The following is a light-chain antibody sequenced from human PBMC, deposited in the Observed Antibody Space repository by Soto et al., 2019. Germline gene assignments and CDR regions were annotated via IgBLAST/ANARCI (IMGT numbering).Light chain of an antibody. J-gene: IGKJ4*01. CDR2: GAS. CDR3: QQNNKWPPVT. Sequence: EVVMTQSPATVSVSPGEGVTLSCRASQTISNDLAWYQQKPGQAPRLLIYGASTRATGVPARFSGGGSGTEFTHTIISLQSEDFAFYYCQQNNKWPPVTFGGGTKVEIK. V-gene: IGKV3-15*01. CDR1: QTISND.